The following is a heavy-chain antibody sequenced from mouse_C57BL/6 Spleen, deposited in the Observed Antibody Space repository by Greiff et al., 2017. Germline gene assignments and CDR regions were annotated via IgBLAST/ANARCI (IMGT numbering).Heavy chain of an antibody. D-gene: IGHD1-1*01. J-gene: IGHJ4*01. CDR1: GFNIKDDY. CDR3: TTHYYGSIYAMDY. CDR2: IDPENGDT. V-gene: IGHV14-4*01. Sequence: VQLKESGAELVRPGASVKLSCTASGFNIKDDYMHWVKQRPEQGLEWIGWIDPENGDTEYASKFQGKATITADTSSNTAYLQLSSLTSEDTAVYYCTTHYYGSIYAMDYWGQGTSVTVSS.